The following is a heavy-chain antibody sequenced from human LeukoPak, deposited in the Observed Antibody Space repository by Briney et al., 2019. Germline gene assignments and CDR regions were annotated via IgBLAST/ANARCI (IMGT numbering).Heavy chain of an antibody. D-gene: IGHD2-21*02. V-gene: IGHV4-30-4*07. CDR1: GGSISSGGYS. CDR2: IYYSGST. Sequence: SETLSLTCAVSGGSISSGGYSWSWIRQPPGKGLEWIGYIYYSGSTYYNPSLKSRVTISVDTSKNQFSLKLSSVTAADTAVYYCARVVDCGGDCYSVENYYFDYWGQGTLVTVSS. CDR3: ARVVDCGGDCYSVENYYFDY. J-gene: IGHJ4*02.